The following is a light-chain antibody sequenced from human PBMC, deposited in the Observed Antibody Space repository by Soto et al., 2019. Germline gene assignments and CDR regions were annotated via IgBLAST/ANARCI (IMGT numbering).Light chain of an antibody. V-gene: IGKV3-15*01. CDR3: QQYNTWPRT. J-gene: IGKJ1*01. CDR2: GAS. CDR1: QSVSNN. Sequence: EIVMTQSPATLSVSPGERGTLSCRASQSVSNNLAWYQQKPGQAPRLLIYGASTRATGIPARFTGSRSGTEFTLTISSLQSEDFAVYYCQQYNTWPRTFGQGTKVDIK.